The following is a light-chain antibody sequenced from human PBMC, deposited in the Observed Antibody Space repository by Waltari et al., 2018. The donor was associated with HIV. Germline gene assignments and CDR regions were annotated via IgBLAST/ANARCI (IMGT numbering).Light chain of an antibody. Sequence: EIVLTQSPGTLSLSPGESATLTCRASHVVSNHFLVWYQQIPGQAPRLLIYGASSRATGIPDRFSGSGSGTDFTLTSSRLEPEYFAVYYCQQYHVTPFTFGQGTRLDIK. J-gene: IGKJ5*01. CDR3: QQYHVTPFT. CDR1: HVVSNHF. V-gene: IGKV3-20*01. CDR2: GAS.